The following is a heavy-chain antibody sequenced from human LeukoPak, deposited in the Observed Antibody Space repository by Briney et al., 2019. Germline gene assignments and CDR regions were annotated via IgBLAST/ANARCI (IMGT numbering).Heavy chain of an antibody. CDR3: AMTDILTGYYIDY. CDR2: IYYSGST. CDR1: GGSISGYY. J-gene: IGHJ4*02. D-gene: IGHD3-9*01. Sequence: PSETLSLTCTVSGGSISGYYWSWIRQPPGKGLEWIGYIYYSGSTNYNPSLKSRVTISVDTSKNQFSLKLSSVTAADTAVYYCAMTDILTGYYIDYWGQGTLVTVSS. V-gene: IGHV4-59*01.